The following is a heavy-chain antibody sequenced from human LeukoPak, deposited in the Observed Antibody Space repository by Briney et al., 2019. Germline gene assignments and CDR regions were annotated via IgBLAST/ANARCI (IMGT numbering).Heavy chain of an antibody. J-gene: IGHJ4*02. CDR3: ARRAGAYSHPYDY. Sequence: GGSLRPSCAASGFTFSSYEMNWVRQAPGKGLEWVSYISSSGSTIYYADSVKGRFTISRDNSKNTLYLQMNSLRAEDTAVYYCARRAGAYSHPYDYWGQGTLVTVSS. CDR2: ISSSGSTI. V-gene: IGHV3-48*03. CDR1: GFTFSSYE. D-gene: IGHD4/OR15-4a*01.